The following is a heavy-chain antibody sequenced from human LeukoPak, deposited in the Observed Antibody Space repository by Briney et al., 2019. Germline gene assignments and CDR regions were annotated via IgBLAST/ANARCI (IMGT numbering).Heavy chain of an antibody. V-gene: IGHV3-11*04. D-gene: IGHD6-6*01. Sequence: PGGSLRLSCAASGFTFSDYYMSWIRQAPGKGLEWVSYISSSGSTIYYADSVKGRFTISRDNAKNSLYLQMNSLRAEDTAVYYCAGEYSSSSRFDYWGQGTLVTVSS. CDR1: GFTFSDYY. CDR3: AGEYSSSSRFDY. J-gene: IGHJ4*02. CDR2: ISSSGSTI.